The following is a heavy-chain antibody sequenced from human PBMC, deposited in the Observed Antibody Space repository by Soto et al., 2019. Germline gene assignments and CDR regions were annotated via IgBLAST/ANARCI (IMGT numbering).Heavy chain of an antibody. CDR2: IIPIFSSR. CDR3: ARGETYIGV. J-gene: IGHJ6*02. Sequence: QGQLVQSGAEVKKPGSSVKVSCKTSRDTFNKYAFNWVRQAPGQGIEWMGWIIPIFSSRNYAEKFQGRVTITADDSTSTAYMELRSLRFEDTAVYYCARGETYIGVWGQGTTVTVSS. CDR1: RDTFNKYA. V-gene: IGHV1-69*01. D-gene: IGHD2-15*01.